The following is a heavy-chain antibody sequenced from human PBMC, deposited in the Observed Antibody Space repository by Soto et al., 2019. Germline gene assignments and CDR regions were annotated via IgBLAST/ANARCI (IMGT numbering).Heavy chain of an antibody. CDR2: IYSSVTT. D-gene: IGHD4-17*01. V-gene: IGHV4-59*01. J-gene: IGHJ4*02. CDR1: GASISTSY. CDR3: GRDLGGAYGAFDH. Sequence: SETLSLTCTVSGASISTSYWSWIRPPPGKGLEWIGYIYSSVTTKYNPSLKSRVAISIDTSKNQFSLKLSSVTAADTAIYYCGRDLGGAYGAFDHWGQGTLVTVSS.